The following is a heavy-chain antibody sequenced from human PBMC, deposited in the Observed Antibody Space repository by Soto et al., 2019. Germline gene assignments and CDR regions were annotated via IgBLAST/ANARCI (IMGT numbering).Heavy chain of an antibody. CDR2: ISSSGSTI. V-gene: IGHV3-48*03. Sequence: SGGSLRLSCAASGFTLSSYEMNWVRQAPGKGLEWVSYISSSGSTIYYADSVKGRFTISRDNAKNSLYLQMNSLRAEDTAVYYCASDPTARYCSGGSCYGVSYWGQGTLVTVSS. D-gene: IGHD2-15*01. CDR3: ASDPTARYCSGGSCYGVSY. J-gene: IGHJ4*02. CDR1: GFTLSSYE.